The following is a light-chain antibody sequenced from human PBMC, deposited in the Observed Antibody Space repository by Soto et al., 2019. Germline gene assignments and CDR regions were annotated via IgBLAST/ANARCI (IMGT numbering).Light chain of an antibody. CDR2: NAD. CDR1: QDINRW. J-gene: IGKJ1*01. CDR3: QQYNSYSET. V-gene: IGKV1-5*01. Sequence: PSTLSASVGDIVTITCRASQDINRWLAWYQQKPGKAPKILIYNADTLESGVPSRFSGSGSGTEFTLTISSLQPDDFATYYCQQYNSYSETFGQGTKVDI.